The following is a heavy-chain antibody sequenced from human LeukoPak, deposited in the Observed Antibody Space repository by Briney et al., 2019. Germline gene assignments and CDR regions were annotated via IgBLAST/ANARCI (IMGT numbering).Heavy chain of an antibody. Sequence: SETLSLTCTVSGGSISSYYWSWIRQPPGKGLEWIGYIYYSGSTYYNPSLKSRVTISVDTSKNQFSLKLSSVPAADTAVYYCARDHHSSGFDYWGQGTLVTVSS. V-gene: IGHV4-59*12. CDR1: GGSISSYY. D-gene: IGHD3-22*01. CDR2: IYYSGST. J-gene: IGHJ4*02. CDR3: ARDHHSSGFDY.